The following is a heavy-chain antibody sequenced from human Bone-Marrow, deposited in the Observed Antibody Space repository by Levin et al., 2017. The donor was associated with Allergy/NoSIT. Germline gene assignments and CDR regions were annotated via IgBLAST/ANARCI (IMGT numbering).Heavy chain of an antibody. V-gene: IGHV1-18*01. CDR3: ARGARGGSCELKSGCNWGWFDP. J-gene: IGHJ5*02. D-gene: IGHD7-27*01. Sequence: ASVKVSCKASGYTFDNYGIMWIRQAPGQGLEWMGWISAYNGKTIYTEKFQGRLTMTTDTSTSTAHLELRSLRSDETAIYYCARGARGGSCELKSGCNWGWFDPWGQGTLVSVSS. CDR1: GYTFDNYG. CDR2: ISAYNGKT.